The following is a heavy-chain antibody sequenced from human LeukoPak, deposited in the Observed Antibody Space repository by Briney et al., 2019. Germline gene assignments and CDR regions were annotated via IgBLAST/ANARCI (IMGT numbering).Heavy chain of an antibody. CDR2: ISPNSGGT. D-gene: IGHD7-27*01. CDR1: EYTFTAYY. J-gene: IGHJ2*01. V-gene: IGHV1-2*02. Sequence: GASVKVSCKASEYTFTAYYIHWVRQAPGQGLEWMGWISPNSGGTDYAQKFQGRVTMTRDTSISTAYVELSSLTSDDTAVYYCAIQPWGSGNNWYFDLWGRGTLVTVSS. CDR3: AIQPWGSGNNWYFDL.